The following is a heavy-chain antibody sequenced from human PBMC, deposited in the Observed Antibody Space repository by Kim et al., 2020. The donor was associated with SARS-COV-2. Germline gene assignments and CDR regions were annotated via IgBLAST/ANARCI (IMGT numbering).Heavy chain of an antibody. CDR3: AREMDTAMAFDY. D-gene: IGHD5-18*01. Sequence: GGSLRLSCAASGFTVSSNYMSWVRQAPGKGLEWVSVIYSGGSTYYADSVKGRFTISRDNSKNTLYLQMNSLRAEDTAVYYCAREMDTAMAFDYWGQGTLVTFSS. CDR1: GFTVSSNY. CDR2: IYSGGST. V-gene: IGHV3-53*01. J-gene: IGHJ4*02.